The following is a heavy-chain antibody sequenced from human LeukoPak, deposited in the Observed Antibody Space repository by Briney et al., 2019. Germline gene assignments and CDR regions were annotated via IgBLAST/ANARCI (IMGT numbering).Heavy chain of an antibody. CDR2: INHSGGT. CDR3: ARTFRESYYDFWSGYSTLDY. D-gene: IGHD3-3*01. V-gene: IGHV4-34*01. CDR1: GGSFSGYY. Sequence: SETLSLTCAVYGGSFSGYYWSWIRQPPGKGLEWIGEINHSGGTNYNPSLKSRVTISVDTSKKQFSLELSSVTAADTAVYYCARTFRESYYDFWSGYSTLDYWGQGTLVTVSS. J-gene: IGHJ4*02.